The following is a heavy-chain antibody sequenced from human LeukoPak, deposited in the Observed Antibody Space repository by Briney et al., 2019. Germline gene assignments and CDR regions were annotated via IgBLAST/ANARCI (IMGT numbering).Heavy chain of an antibody. CDR2: IKQDGSDK. V-gene: IGHV3-7*03. CDR1: GFTVSSNY. Sequence: PGGSLRLSCAASGFTVSSNYMSWVRQAPGKGLVWVANIKQDGSDKYYVDSVKGRFTISRDNGKNSLYLQMNSLRAEDTAVYYCARDGGSGSYANWGQGTLVTVSP. CDR3: ARDGGSGSYAN. J-gene: IGHJ4*02. D-gene: IGHD3-16*01.